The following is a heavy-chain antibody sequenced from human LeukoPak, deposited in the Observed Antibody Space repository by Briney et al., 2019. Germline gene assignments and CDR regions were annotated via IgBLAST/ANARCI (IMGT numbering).Heavy chain of an antibody. CDR1: GGSISSSNW. CDR2: IFHSGST. J-gene: IGHJ2*01. V-gene: IGHV4-4*02. D-gene: IGHD4-17*01. Sequence: PSGTLSLTCAVSGGSISSSNWWSWVRQPPGKGLEWIGEIFHSGSTNYNPSLKSRVTISVDKSKNQFSLKLSSVTAADTAVYYCARGVGTTVTKRVYWYFDLWGRGTLVTVSS. CDR3: ARGVGTTVTKRVYWYFDL.